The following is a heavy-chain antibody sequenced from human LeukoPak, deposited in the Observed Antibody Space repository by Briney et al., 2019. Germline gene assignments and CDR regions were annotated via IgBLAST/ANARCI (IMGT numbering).Heavy chain of an antibody. V-gene: IGHV1-69*05. CDR2: IIPIFGTA. J-gene: IGHJ4*02. D-gene: IGHD2-21*01. Sequence: SVMVSCKASGGTFSSYAISWVRQAPGQGLEWMGGIIPIFGTANYAQKFQGRVTITTDESTSTAYMELSSLRSEDTAVYYCASGGGERGPIDYWGQGTLVTVSS. CDR1: GGTFSSYA. CDR3: ASGGGERGPIDY.